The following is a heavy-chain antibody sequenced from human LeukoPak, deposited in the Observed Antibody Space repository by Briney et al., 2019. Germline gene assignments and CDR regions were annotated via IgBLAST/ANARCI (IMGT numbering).Heavy chain of an antibody. CDR1: GFTFSTYA. CDR3: ARSHLLDY. CDR2: ISGSGGNT. V-gene: IGHV3-23*01. J-gene: IGHJ4*02. Sequence: GGSLRLSCAASGFTFSTYAVNWVRQAPGKGLEWVSTISGSGGNTYYADSVKGRFTISRDNSKNTLYLQMSSLRAEDTAVYYCARSHLLDYWGQGTLVTVSS.